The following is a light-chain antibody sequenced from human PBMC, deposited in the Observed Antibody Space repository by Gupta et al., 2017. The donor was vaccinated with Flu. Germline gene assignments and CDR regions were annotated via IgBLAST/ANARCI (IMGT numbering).Light chain of an antibody. CDR3: QAWDISTYV. Sequence: YPGQTASITCSGDKLGDKFASWYQQKPGQSPVLVVYQDNKRPSGIPVRFSGSNSGNTATLTISGTQAMDEADYYCQAWDISTYVFGSGTQVTVL. V-gene: IGLV3-1*01. J-gene: IGLJ1*01. CDR1: KLGDKF. CDR2: QDN.